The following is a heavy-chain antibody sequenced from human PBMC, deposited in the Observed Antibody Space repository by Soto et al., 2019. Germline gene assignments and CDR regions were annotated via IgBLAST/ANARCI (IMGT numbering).Heavy chain of an antibody. CDR2: ISGSGGST. D-gene: IGHD2-15*01. J-gene: IGHJ6*02. CDR1: GFTFSSYA. CDR3: AQGSSATGSVY. V-gene: IGHV3-23*01. Sequence: PGGSLRLSCAASGFTFSSYAMSWVRQAPGKGLEWVSAISGSGGSTYYADSVKGRFTISRDNSKNTLYLQMNSLRAEDTALYYCAQGSSATGSVYWGQGTTVTVSS.